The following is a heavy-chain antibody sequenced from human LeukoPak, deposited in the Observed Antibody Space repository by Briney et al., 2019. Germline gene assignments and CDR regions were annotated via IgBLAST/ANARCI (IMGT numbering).Heavy chain of an antibody. Sequence: GGSLRLSCAASGFTFSSYAMHWVRQAPGKGLEWVAVISYDGSNKYYADSVKGRFTISRDNSKNTLYLQMNSLITDDTAVYYCARGKMRTLALAEYFQDWGQGTLVTVSS. CDR1: GFTFSSYA. V-gene: IGHV3-30*04. CDR3: ARGKMRTLALAEYFQD. CDR2: ISYDGSNK. J-gene: IGHJ1*01.